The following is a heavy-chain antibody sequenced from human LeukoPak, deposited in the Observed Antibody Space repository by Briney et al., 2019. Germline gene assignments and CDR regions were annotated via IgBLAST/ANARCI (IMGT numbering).Heavy chain of an antibody. V-gene: IGHV1-46*01. D-gene: IGHD5-12*01. CDR1: GYTFTSYY. CDR2: INPSGGST. Sequence: ASVKVSCKASGYTFTSYYMHWVRQAPGQGLEWMGIINPSGGSTSYAQKFQGRVTMTRDMSTSTVYMELSRLRSDDTAVYYCARAGYSGYNKPLYYFDYWGQGTLVTVSS. CDR3: ARAGYSGYNKPLYYFDY. J-gene: IGHJ4*02.